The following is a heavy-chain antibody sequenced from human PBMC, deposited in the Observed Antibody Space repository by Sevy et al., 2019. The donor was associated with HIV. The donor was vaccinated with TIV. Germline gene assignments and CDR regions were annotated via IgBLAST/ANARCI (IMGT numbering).Heavy chain of an antibody. D-gene: IGHD2-2*01. J-gene: IGHJ5*02. CDR2: IYYSGST. V-gene: IGHV4-59*01. CDR3: ARDYYDCSSTSCYPRGWFDP. CDR1: GGSISSYY. Sequence: SETLSLTCTVSGGSISSYYWSWIRQPPGKGLEWIGYIYYSGSTNYNPSLKSRVTISVDTSKNQFSLKLSSVTAADTAGYYCARDYYDCSSTSCYPRGWFDPWGQGTLVTVSS.